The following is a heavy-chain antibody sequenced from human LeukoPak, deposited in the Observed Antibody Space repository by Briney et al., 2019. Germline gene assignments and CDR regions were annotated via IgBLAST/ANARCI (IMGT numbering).Heavy chain of an antibody. CDR3: ARLLIAAGADY. CDR1: GYTFPNYW. Sequence: GESLKISCEGSGYTFPNYWIGWVRQMPGKGLEWMGIIYPGDSDTRYSPSFQGQVTISADKSISTAYLQWSSLKASDTAMYYCARLLIAAGADYWGQGTLVTVSS. V-gene: IGHV5-51*01. J-gene: IGHJ4*02. D-gene: IGHD6-19*01. CDR2: IYPGDSDT.